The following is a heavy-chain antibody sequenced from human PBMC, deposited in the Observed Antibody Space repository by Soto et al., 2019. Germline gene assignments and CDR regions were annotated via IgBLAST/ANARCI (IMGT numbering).Heavy chain of an antibody. CDR2: ISAYNGNT. CDR1: GYTFTSYG. Sequence: ASVKVSCKASGYTFTSYGISWVRQAPGQGLEWMGWISAYNGNTNYAQKLQGRVTMTTDTSTSTAYMELRSLRSDDTAVYYCARDQDRGYSGYGEFDYWGQGTLVTVSS. V-gene: IGHV1-18*01. J-gene: IGHJ4*02. D-gene: IGHD5-12*01. CDR3: ARDQDRGYSGYGEFDY.